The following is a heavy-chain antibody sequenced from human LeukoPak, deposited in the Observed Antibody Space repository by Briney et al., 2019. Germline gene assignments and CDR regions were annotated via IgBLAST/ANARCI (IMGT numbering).Heavy chain of an antibody. D-gene: IGHD6-19*01. CDR1: GFTFSSYA. CDR3: ARGGGWYGDYYYYMDV. V-gene: IGHV3-64*01. J-gene: IGHJ6*03. CDR2: ISNNGGST. Sequence: GGSLRLSCAASGFTFSSYAMHWVRQAPGKGLEYVSAISNNGGSTYYANSVKGRFTISRDSSKNTLYLQMGSLRAEDMAVYYCARGGGWYGDYYYYMDVWGKGTTVTVSS.